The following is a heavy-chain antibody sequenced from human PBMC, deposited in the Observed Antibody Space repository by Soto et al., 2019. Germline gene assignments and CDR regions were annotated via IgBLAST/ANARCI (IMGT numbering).Heavy chain of an antibody. Sequence: PSETLSLTCTVSGGSISSGDYYWSWIRQPPGKGLEWIGYIYYSGSTYYNPSLKSRVTISVDTSKNQFSLKLSSVTAADTAVYDCSRRYCSGGSCRGSFDYWGQGIRVTDS. CDR2: IYYSGST. V-gene: IGHV4-30-4*02. CDR3: SRRYCSGGSCRGSFDY. D-gene: IGHD2-15*01. J-gene: IGHJ4*02. CDR1: GGSISSGDYY.